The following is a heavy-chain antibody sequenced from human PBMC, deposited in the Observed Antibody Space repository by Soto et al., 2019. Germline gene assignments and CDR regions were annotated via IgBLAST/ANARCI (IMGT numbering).Heavy chain of an antibody. D-gene: IGHD6-13*01. CDR3: ARDNQQPEEYYYGLDV. CDR2: IYISGST. CDR1: GGSLSSYY. J-gene: IGHJ6*02. V-gene: IGHV4-4*07. Sequence: SETLSLTCTVSGGSLSSYYWNWIRQPAGKGLEWIGRIYISGSTNYNPSLKSRVTMSVDASKNQFSLKLSSVTAADTAVYYCARDNQQPEEYYYGLDVWGQGTTVAVSS.